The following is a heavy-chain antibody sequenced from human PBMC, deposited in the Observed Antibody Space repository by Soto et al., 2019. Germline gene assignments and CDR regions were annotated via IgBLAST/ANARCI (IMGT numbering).Heavy chain of an antibody. V-gene: IGHV3-53*05. CDR3: AKEGEGYCTNGVCFPSYYYYYGMDV. J-gene: IGHJ6*02. D-gene: IGHD2-8*01. CDR2: IYSGVGT. Sequence: HPGGSLRLSCAASGFTVSSNYMSWVRQAPGKGLEWVSVIYSGVGTYYADSVKGRFTISRDNSKNTLYLQMNSLRAEDTAVYYCAKEGEGYCTNGVCFPSYYYYYGMDVWGQGTTVTVSS. CDR1: GFTVSSNY.